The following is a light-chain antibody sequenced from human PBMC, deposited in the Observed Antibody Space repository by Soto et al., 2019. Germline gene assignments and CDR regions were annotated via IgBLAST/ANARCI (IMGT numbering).Light chain of an antibody. CDR3: CSDTRPSLSV. V-gene: IGLV2-14*03. J-gene: IGLJ1*01. CDR2: DVI. CDR1: NSDIGGYNY. Sequence: QSALTQPASVSGSPGQSVTISCTGTNSDIGGYNYVSWYQQHPGKAPKLLIYDVINRPSELSSRFSGSKSGNTASLTISGLQAEDEADYGCCSDTRPSLSVFGTGTKVPV.